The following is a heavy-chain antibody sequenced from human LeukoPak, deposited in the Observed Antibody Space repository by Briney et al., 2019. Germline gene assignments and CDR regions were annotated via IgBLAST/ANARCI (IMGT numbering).Heavy chain of an antibody. J-gene: IGHJ4*02. Sequence: GGSLRLSCAASGFAFDDYAMHWVRQAPGQGLEWVSGISGNSGSIGYADSVKGRFTISRDNAKNSLYLQMNSLRAEDTALYYCAKANIYGDYIGYWGQGTLVTVSS. D-gene: IGHD4-17*01. CDR2: ISGNSGSI. V-gene: IGHV3-9*01. CDR3: AKANIYGDYIGY. CDR1: GFAFDDYA.